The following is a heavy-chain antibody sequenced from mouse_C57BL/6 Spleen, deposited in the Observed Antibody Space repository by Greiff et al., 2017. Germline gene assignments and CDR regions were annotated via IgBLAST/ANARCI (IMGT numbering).Heavy chain of an antibody. Sequence: QVQLQQPGAELVKPGASVKLSCKASGYTFTSYWMHWVKQRPGQGLEWIGMIHPNSGSTNYNEKFKSKATLTVDKSSSTAYMQLSSLTSEDSAVYYCARFSLYDYFDYWGQGTTLTVSS. CDR1: GYTFTSYW. CDR2: IHPNSGST. V-gene: IGHV1-64*01. D-gene: IGHD2-3*01. CDR3: ARFSLYDYFDY. J-gene: IGHJ2*01.